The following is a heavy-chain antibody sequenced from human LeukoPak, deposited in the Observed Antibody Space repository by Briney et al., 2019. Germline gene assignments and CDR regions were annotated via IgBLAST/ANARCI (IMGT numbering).Heavy chain of an antibody. Sequence: GGSLRLSCAASGFSFSTFAMIWVRQAPEKGLEFVSVIGSDSGGIQYADSVKGRFTISRDNSKNTMYLQMNSLRADDTAVYYCAKDFGDYYGSGSYYRTFDYWGQGTLVTVSS. CDR1: GFSFSTFA. CDR3: AKDFGDYYGSGSYYRTFDY. J-gene: IGHJ4*02. D-gene: IGHD3-10*01. V-gene: IGHV3-23*01. CDR2: IGSDSGGI.